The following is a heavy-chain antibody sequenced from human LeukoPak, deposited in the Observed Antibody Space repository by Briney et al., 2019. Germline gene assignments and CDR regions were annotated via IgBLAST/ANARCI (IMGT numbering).Heavy chain of an antibody. V-gene: IGHV1-2*02. D-gene: IGHD2-2*02. CDR1: GYTFTGYY. CDR2: INPNSGGT. Sequence: ASVKVSCKASGYTFTGYYMHWVRQAPGQGLEWVGWINPNSGGTNYAQKFQGRVTMTRDTSISTAYMELSRLRSDDTAVYYCASKRLGYCSSTSCYMWGQGTLVTVSS. CDR3: ASKRLGYCSSTSCYM. J-gene: IGHJ4*02.